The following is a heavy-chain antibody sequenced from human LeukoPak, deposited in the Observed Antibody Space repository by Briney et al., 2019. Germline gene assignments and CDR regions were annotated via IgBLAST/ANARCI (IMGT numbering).Heavy chain of an antibody. CDR1: GGTFSSYA. D-gene: IGHD2-2*01. CDR2: IIPIFGTA. J-gene: IGHJ6*03. CDR3: ARKGPYCSSTSCPRDYYYYYYMDV. V-gene: IGHV1-69*13. Sequence: ASVKVSCKASGGTFSSYAISWVRQAPGQGLEWMGGIIPIFGTANYAQKFQGRVTITADESTSTAYMELSSLRSEDTAVYYCARKGPYCSSTSCPRDYYYYYYMDVWGKGTTVTVSS.